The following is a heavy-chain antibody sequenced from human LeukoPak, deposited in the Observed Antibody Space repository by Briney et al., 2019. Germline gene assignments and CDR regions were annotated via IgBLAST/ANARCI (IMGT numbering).Heavy chain of an antibody. CDR2: IYYSGST. CDR1: GGSISSYY. V-gene: IGHV4-59*01. Sequence: SETLSLTCTVSGGSISSYYWSWIRQPPGKGLEWIGYIYYSGSTNYNPSLKSRVTISVDTSKNQFSLKLGSVTAADTAVYYCARVSKMATITPLFDYWGQGTLVTVSS. J-gene: IGHJ4*02. D-gene: IGHD5-24*01. CDR3: ARVSKMATITPLFDY.